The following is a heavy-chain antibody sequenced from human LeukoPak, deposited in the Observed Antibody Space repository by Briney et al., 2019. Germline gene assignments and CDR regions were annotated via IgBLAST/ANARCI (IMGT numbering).Heavy chain of an antibody. V-gene: IGHV1-2*06. CDR3: ARDLRYSSGWPGGY. D-gene: IGHD6-19*01. J-gene: IGHJ4*02. CDR2: INPNSGGT. CDR1: GYTFTGYY. Sequence: ASVTVSCKASGYTFTGYYMHWVRQAPGQGLEWMGRINPNSGGTNYAQKFQGRVTMTRDTSISTAYMELSRLRSDDTAVYYCARDLRYSSGWPGGYWGQGTLVTVSS.